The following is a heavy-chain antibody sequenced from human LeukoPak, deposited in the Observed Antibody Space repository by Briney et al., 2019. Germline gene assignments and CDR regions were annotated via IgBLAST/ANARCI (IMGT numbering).Heavy chain of an antibody. V-gene: IGHV4-38-2*02. Sequence: SETLSLTCTVSGYSISSGYYWGWIRQPPGKGLEWIGSLYHSGITYYNPSLKSRVTMSVDTSKNQFSLKLTSVTAADTAVYYCARQTGSGLFILPGGQGTLVTVSS. CDR2: LYHSGIT. J-gene: IGHJ4*02. CDR3: ARQTGSGLFILP. D-gene: IGHD3/OR15-3a*01. CDR1: GYSISSGYY.